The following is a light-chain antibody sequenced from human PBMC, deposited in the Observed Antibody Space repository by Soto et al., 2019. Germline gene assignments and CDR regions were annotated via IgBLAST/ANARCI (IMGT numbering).Light chain of an antibody. CDR3: SAWDGSLNFFV. CDR2: SNN. Sequence: QSALTQPPSASGTPGQRVTISCSGSSSNLGSNNVTWYQQLPGTAPKLLIYSNNKRPSGVPDRFSGSKSGTSASLAISGLQAEDEADYYCSAWDGSLNFFVFGTGTKLTVL. V-gene: IGLV1-44*01. J-gene: IGLJ1*01. CDR1: SSNLGSNN.